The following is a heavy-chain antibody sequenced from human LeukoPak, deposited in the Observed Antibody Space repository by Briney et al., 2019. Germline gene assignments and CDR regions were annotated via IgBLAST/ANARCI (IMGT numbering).Heavy chain of an antibody. J-gene: IGHJ4*02. CDR1: GFTFDDYA. V-gene: IGHV3-9*01. CDR3: VKDWGSSSWYYFDH. CDR2: INWKSGRI. Sequence: GGSLRLSCAASGFTFDDYAMHWVRQAPGKGLEWVSGINWKSGRIDYADSVKGRFTISRDNAKNSLYLQMNSLRTEDTALCYCVKDWGSSSWYYFDHWGQGTPVTVSS. D-gene: IGHD6-13*01.